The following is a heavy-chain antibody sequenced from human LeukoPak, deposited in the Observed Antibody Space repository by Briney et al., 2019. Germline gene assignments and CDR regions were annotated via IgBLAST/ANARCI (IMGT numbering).Heavy chain of an antibody. Sequence: PSETLSLTCTVSGGSISSSSYYWGWIRQPPGKGLEWIGSIYYRGSTYYNPSLKSRVTISVDTSKNQFSLKLSSVTAADTAVYYCARRDDYVWGSYRPLLYYFDYWGQGTLVTVSS. CDR3: ARRDDYVWGSYRPLLYYFDY. CDR2: IYYRGST. V-gene: IGHV4-39*01. J-gene: IGHJ4*02. CDR1: GGSISSSSYY. D-gene: IGHD3-16*02.